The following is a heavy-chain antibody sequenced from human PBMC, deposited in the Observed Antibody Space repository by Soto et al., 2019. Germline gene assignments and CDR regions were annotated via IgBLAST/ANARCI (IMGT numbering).Heavy chain of an antibody. Sequence: SETLSLTCTVSCGSISSGGYYWSWIRQHPGKGLEWIGYIYYSGSTYYNPSLKSRVTISVDTSKNQFSLKLSSVTAADTAVYYCARGYSSSWSAYYFDYWGQGTLVTVS. J-gene: IGHJ4*02. CDR2: IYYSGST. D-gene: IGHD6-13*01. CDR3: ARGYSSSWSAYYFDY. V-gene: IGHV4-31*03. CDR1: CGSISSGGYY.